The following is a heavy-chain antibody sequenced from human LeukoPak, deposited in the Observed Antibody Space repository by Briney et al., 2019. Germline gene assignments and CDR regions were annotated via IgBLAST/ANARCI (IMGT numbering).Heavy chain of an antibody. CDR3: ARPKAILTGHYSRRSNWFDP. Sequence: ASVKVSCKASGGTFSSYSISRVRQAPGQGLEWMGGIMPISGTTNYAQKFQGRVTILADESTSTAYMELSSLRSEDTAVYYCARPKAILTGHYSRRSNWFDPWGQGTLVTVSS. CDR1: GGTFSSYS. CDR2: IMPISGTT. D-gene: IGHD3-9*01. V-gene: IGHV1-69*01. J-gene: IGHJ5*02.